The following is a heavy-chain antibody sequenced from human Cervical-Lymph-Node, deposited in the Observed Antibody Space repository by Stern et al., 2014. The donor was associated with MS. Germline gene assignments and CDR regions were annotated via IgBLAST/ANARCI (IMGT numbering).Heavy chain of an antibody. D-gene: IGHD4-17*01. CDR3: ARARVGDYARSPHLDS. CDR2: IRNNPTHT. CDR1: GFTFSHYS. J-gene: IGHJ4*02. V-gene: IGHV3-21*01. Sequence: EVQLVESGGGLVKPGESLRLSCDASGFTFSHYSINWVRQAPGKGLAWISSIRNNPTHTYHAEPVEGRFTISRDSAKDSVSLHMVSLRAEDTAVYYCARARVGDYARSPHLDSWGQGTLVTVSS.